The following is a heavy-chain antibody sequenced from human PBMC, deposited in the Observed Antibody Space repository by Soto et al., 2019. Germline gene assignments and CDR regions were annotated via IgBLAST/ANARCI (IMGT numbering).Heavy chain of an antibody. J-gene: IGHJ1*01. V-gene: IGHV1-18*01. Sequence: GASVKVSCKASGYTFTSYGISWVRQAPGQGLEWMGWISAYNGNTNYAQKLQGRVTMTTDTSTSTAYMELRSLRSDDKAVYYCARGLGGGATTAPFQHWGQGTRVTVSS. CDR2: ISAYNGNT. CDR1: GYTFTSYG. CDR3: ARGLGGGATTAPFQH. D-gene: IGHD1-26*01.